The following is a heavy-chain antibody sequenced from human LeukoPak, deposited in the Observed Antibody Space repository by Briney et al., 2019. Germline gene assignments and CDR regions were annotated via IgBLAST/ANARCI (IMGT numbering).Heavy chain of an antibody. V-gene: IGHV3-7*04. CDR1: GFTFSSYW. CDR2: IKQDGSEK. J-gene: IGHJ4*02. Sequence: GGSLRLSCAASGFTFSSYWMSWVRQAPGKGLEWVANIKQDGSEKQYVDSVKGRFAISRDNAENSLYLQMNSLKAEDTAVYYCGRFTRSGDSVYWRQGTLVTVSS. D-gene: IGHD7-27*01. CDR3: GRFTRSGDSVY.